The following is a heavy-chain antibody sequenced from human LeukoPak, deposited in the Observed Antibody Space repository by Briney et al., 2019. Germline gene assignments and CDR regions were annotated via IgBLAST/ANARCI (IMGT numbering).Heavy chain of an antibody. V-gene: IGHV4-31*03. J-gene: IGHJ4*02. CDR2: ISYSGST. CDR1: GGSFSSGGYY. D-gene: IGHD1-26*01. CDR3: VRDSGSYYFDY. Sequence: SETLSLACTVSGGSFSSGGYYWSWIRQHPGKGLEWIGYISYSGSTYYNPSLKSRVTISVDTSKNQFSLKLSSVTAADTAVYYCVRDSGSYYFDYWGQGTLVTVSS.